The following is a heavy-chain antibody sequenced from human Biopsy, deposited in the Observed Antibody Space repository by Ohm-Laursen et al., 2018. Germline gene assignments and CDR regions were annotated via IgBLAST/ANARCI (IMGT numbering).Heavy chain of an antibody. CDR1: GGSFNSLD. V-gene: IGHV1-8*01. Sequence: VKISCKASGGSFNSLDLSWVRQAPGQGLEWLGWMNPNSGNTGFAQKFQGRITMTRSTSITTAYMELTNLRSEDTAVYYCAREGAFGDTDAYYGLDVWGLGTTVTVSS. J-gene: IGHJ6*02. CDR3: AREGAFGDTDAYYGLDV. D-gene: IGHD3-16*01. CDR2: MNPNSGNT.